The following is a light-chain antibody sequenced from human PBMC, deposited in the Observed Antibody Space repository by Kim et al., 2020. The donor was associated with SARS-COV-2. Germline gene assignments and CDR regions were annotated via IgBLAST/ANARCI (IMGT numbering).Light chain of an antibody. CDR2: AAS. J-gene: IGKJ4*01. CDR1: QAINNH. V-gene: IGKV1-16*01. Sequence: AVGYRVASTCRARQAINNHLAWFQQKPGKAPKSLIYAASTLQGGVPSRFSGSGFGTDFTLTISGLQPEDVATYYCQQYSLFPLTFGGGTKVDIK. CDR3: QQYSLFPLT.